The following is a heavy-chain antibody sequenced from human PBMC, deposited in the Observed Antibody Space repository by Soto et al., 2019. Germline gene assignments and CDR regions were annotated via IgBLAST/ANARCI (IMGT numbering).Heavy chain of an antibody. CDR3: AKDHYGVYLNSYCDL. D-gene: IGHD4-17*01. CDR2: ISGSGDDT. CDR1: GFSFSTYA. V-gene: IGHV3-23*01. Sequence: ELQLLESGGGFVQPGGSLRLSCAASGFSFSTYAMSWVRQAPGKGLEWVSGISGSGDDTYYADSVKGRFTISRDNSQSTFFLQKNSVRNEYADVYYCAKDHYGVYLNSYCDLWGRGTLVTVS. J-gene: IGHJ2*01.